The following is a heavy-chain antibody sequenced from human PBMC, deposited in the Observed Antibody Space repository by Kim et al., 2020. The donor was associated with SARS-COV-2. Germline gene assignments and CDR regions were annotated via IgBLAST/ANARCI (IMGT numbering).Heavy chain of an antibody. J-gene: IGHJ4*02. D-gene: IGHD2-8*01. CDR2: Q. CDR3: ARGLAYGDFDI. V-gene: IGHV7-4-1*02. Sequence: QTNAQGVQGRFVISLDTSVSTAYLQISSLTAEDTAVYYCARGLAYGDFDIWGQGTLVTVSS.